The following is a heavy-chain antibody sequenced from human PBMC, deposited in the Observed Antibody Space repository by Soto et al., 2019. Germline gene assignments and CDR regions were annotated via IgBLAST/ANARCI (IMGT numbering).Heavy chain of an antibody. CDR3: ARDLGEYDILTGYYKVYYYYGMDV. CDR1: GFTFSSYA. Sequence: PGGSLRLSCSASGFTFSSYAMHWVRQAPGKGLEWVAVISYDGSNKNHADSVKGRFTISRDNSKNTLYLQMNSLRAEDTAVYYCARDLGEYDILTGYYKVYYYYGMDVWGQGTTVTVSS. D-gene: IGHD3-9*01. CDR2: ISYDGSNK. V-gene: IGHV3-30-3*01. J-gene: IGHJ6*02.